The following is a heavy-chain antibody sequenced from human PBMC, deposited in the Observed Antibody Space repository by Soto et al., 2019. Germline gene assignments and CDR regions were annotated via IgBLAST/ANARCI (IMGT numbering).Heavy chain of an antibody. Sequence: QVQLVESGGGVVQPGRSLRLSCAASGFTFSSYGMHWVRQAPGKGLEWVAVIWYDGSNKYYADSVKGRFTISRDNSKNTLYLQMNSLRAEDTAVYYCARDHVLRFLEWLGGYYYYYGMDVWGQGTTVTVSS. J-gene: IGHJ6*02. CDR1: GFTFSSYG. CDR2: IWYDGSNK. D-gene: IGHD3-3*01. V-gene: IGHV3-33*01. CDR3: ARDHVLRFLEWLGGYYYYYGMDV.